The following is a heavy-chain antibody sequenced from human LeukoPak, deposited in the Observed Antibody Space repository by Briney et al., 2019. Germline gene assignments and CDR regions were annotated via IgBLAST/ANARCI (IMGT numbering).Heavy chain of an antibody. CDR3: ARGWDYSGYDSPLDY. D-gene: IGHD5-12*01. CDR2: IIPIFGTA. CDR1: GGTFSSYA. J-gene: IGHJ4*02. V-gene: IGHV1-69*06. Sequence: ASVKVSCKASGGTFSSYAISWVRQAPGQGLEWMGGIIPIFGTANYAQKFQGRVTITADKSTSTAYMELSSLRSEDTAVYYCARGWDYSGYDSPLDYWGQGTLVTVSS.